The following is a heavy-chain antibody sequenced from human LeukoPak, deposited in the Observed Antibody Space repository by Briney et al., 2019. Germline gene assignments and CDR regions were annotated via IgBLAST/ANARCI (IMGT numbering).Heavy chain of an antibody. CDR3: ARGTGNYFYYMAV. CDR2: IWYDGSSD. J-gene: IGHJ6*03. V-gene: IGHV3-33*01. Sequence: GGSLRLSCAASGFIFSSYGMHWVRQAPGKGLEWVALIWYDGSSDYYAHSVKGRFTISRDNSKNTLYLQMNSLRAEDTAVYYCARGTGNYFYYMAVWGKGTTVTVSS. D-gene: IGHD3/OR15-3a*01. CDR1: GFIFSSYG.